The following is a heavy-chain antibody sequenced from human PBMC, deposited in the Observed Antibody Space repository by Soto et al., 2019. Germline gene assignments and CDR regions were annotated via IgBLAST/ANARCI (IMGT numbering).Heavy chain of an antibody. V-gene: IGHV1-18*01. J-gene: IGHJ6*02. CDR2: ISAYNGNT. CDR1: GYTFTSYG. Sequence: QVQLVQSGAEVKKPGASVKVSCKASGYTFTSYGISWVRQAPGQGLEWMGWISAYNGNTNYAQKLQGRVTMTTDTSTSTAYMELRSLRSDDTDVYYCAGSQSRRDYDFWSGYFSYYYYGMDVWGQGTTVTVSS. CDR3: AGSQSRRDYDFWSGYFSYYYYGMDV. D-gene: IGHD3-3*01.